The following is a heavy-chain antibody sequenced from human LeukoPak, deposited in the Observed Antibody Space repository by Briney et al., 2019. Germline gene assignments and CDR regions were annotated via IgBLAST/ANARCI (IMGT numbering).Heavy chain of an antibody. J-gene: IGHJ4*02. CDR2: INSDGSTI. CDR1: GLTFSSFW. Sequence: GGSLRLSCSGSGLTFSSFWMHWVRQAPGKGLVWVSRINSDGSTITYADSVKGRFTISRDNSRNTLYLQMNSLRAEDTAVYYCARVTVSSSEVIFDYWGQGSLVAVSS. D-gene: IGHD2-21*01. CDR3: ARVTVSSSEVIFDY. V-gene: IGHV3-74*01.